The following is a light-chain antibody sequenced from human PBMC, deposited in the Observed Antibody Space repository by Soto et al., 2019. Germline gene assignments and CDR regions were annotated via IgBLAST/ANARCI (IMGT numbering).Light chain of an antibody. CDR3: QVWDSISDHRRVV. V-gene: IGLV3-21*02. CDR2: DDS. Sequence: SYELTQPLSVSVASGQTARITGGGNNIGSKSVHWYQQQPGQAPVLGVYDDSDRPSGIPVRFSVYNSGNTATLTISRVEAGDEADYYCQVWDSISDHRRVVFGGGTKLTVL. CDR1: NIGSKS. J-gene: IGLJ2*01.